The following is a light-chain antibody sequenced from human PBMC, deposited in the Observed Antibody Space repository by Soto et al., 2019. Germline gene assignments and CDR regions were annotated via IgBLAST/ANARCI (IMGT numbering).Light chain of an antibody. V-gene: IGKV3-20*01. CDR2: GAS. CDR1: QSVSSN. J-gene: IGKJ1*01. Sequence: IVLTQSPATLSVSPGERATLCFRASQSVSSNLAWYQQKPGQAPRLLIYGASNRATGIPDRFSGSGSGTDFTLTISRLEPEDFAVYYCQQYGSSGTFGQGTKVDIK. CDR3: QQYGSSGT.